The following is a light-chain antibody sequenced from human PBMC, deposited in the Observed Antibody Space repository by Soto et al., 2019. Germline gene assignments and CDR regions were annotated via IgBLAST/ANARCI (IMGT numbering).Light chain of an antibody. CDR3: QQYNSYSRT. Sequence: DIPITHSPPTLSASVGDTVTIXCRASQRLSGWLAWHQQKPGKAPKLLIYAVSALKRGVPPRCSGSGAGAEFTLTISILQADDFATYCCQQYNSYSRTFGQGTKVDIK. CDR1: QRLSGW. V-gene: IGKV1-5*01. J-gene: IGKJ1*01. CDR2: AVS.